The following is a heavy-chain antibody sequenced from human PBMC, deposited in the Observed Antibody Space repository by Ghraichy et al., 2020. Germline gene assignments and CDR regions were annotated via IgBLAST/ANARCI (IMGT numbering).Heavy chain of an antibody. D-gene: IGHD1-14*01. CDR3: TTYNQKDAFDI. CDR2: IKTKAGAGTT. V-gene: IGHV3-15*05. Sequence: GESLNISCAASGFTFSNVWMSWVRQAPGKGLEWVGRIKTKAGAGTTDYAAPVKGRFTISRDDSKKMLYLQMNSLKTEDTAAYYCTTYNQKDAFDIWGQGTVVTVSS. CDR1: GFTFSNVW. J-gene: IGHJ3*02.